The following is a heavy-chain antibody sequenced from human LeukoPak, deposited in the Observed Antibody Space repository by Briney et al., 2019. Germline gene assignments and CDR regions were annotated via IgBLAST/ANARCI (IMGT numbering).Heavy chain of an antibody. V-gene: IGHV3-30*04. CDR2: ISYDGSNK. CDR1: GFTFSSYA. CDR3: ARDRQWNYYYMDV. J-gene: IGHJ6*03. D-gene: IGHD6-19*01. Sequence: GGSLRLSCAASGFTFSSYAMSWVRQAPGKGLEWVAVISYDGSNKYYADSVKGRFTISRDNSKNTLYLQMNSLRAEDTAVYYCARDRQWNYYYMDVWGKGTTVTVSS.